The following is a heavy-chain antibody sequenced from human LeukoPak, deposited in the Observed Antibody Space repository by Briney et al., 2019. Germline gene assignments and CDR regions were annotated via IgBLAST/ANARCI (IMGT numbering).Heavy chain of an antibody. J-gene: IGHJ5*02. CDR1: GFTFSNAW. CDR2: IKSKTDGGTT. D-gene: IGHD2-15*01. CDR3: TTEVVVVVAATNWFDP. Sequence: GGSLRLSCAASGFTFSNAWMSWVRQAPGKGLEWVGRIKSKTDGGTTDYAAPVKGRYTISRDDSKNTLYLQMNSLKTEDTAVYYCTTEVVVVVAATNWFDPRGQGTLVTVSS. V-gene: IGHV3-15*01.